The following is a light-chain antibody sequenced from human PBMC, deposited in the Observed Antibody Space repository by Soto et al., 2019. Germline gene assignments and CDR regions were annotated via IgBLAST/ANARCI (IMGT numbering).Light chain of an antibody. J-gene: IGLJ2*01. CDR3: SSHTTNNTVV. Sequence: QSALTQAASVSASPGQSISLSCGGTSTDVGSHNYVSWYQQHPGKAPKLIIFEVNNRPSGVSHRFSGSKSGNTASLTISDLQGEDEADYYCSSHTTNNTVVFGGGTRLTVL. V-gene: IGLV2-14*01. CDR2: EVN. CDR1: STDVGSHNY.